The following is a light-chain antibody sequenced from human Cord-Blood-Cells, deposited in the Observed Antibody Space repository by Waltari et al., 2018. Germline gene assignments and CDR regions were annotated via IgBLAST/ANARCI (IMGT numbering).Light chain of an antibody. CDR1: SSDVGGYNY. J-gene: IGLJ2*01. CDR3: SSYTSSSVV. Sequence: QSALTQPASVSGSPGQSLTISCTGTSSDVGGYNYVSWYQPHPGKAPKLMIYDVSNRLSGVSNRFSGSKSGNTASLTISGLQAEDEADYYCSSYTSSSVVFGGGTKLTVL. V-gene: IGLV2-14*01. CDR2: DVS.